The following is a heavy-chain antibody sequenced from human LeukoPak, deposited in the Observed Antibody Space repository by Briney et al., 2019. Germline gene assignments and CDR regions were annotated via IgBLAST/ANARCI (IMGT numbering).Heavy chain of an antibody. D-gene: IGHD3-10*01. Sequence: GSLRLSCPASGFTFSSYAMSWVRQAPGRGLEWVSAISGSGGSTYYADSAKGRFTISRDNSKNTLYLQRNSLRAEDTAVYYCAKDAFGGPDAFDIWGQGTMVTVSS. V-gene: IGHV3-23*01. CDR1: GFTFSSYA. J-gene: IGHJ3*02. CDR3: AKDAFGGPDAFDI. CDR2: ISGSGGST.